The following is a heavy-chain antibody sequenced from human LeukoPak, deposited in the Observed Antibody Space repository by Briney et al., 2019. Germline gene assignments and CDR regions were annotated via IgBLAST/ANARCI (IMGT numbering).Heavy chain of an antibody. V-gene: IGHV3-30*18. CDR2: ISYDGSNK. J-gene: IGHJ3*02. Sequence: PGGSLRLSCAASGFSFSSYCMRWVRQAPGKGLEWVAVISYDGSNKYYADSVKGRFTISRDNSKNTLYLQMNSLRAEDTAVYDCAKTDSSGYSDAFDIWGQGTMVTVSS. CDR3: AKTDSSGYSDAFDI. D-gene: IGHD3-22*01. CDR1: GFSFSSYC.